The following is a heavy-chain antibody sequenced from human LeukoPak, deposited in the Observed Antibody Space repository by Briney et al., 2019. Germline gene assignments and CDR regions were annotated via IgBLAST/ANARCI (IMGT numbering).Heavy chain of an antibody. J-gene: IGHJ4*02. CDR3: AREEAYDCSSTSCYLRGTSNERFDY. Sequence: SQTLSLTCTVSGGSISSGGYYWSWIRQPAGKGLEWIGRIRTSGITNYNPSLKSRATVSVDTSKNQFSLKLSSVTAADTAVYYCAREEAYDCSSTSCYLRGTSNERFDYWGQGTLVTVSS. V-gene: IGHV4-61*02. D-gene: IGHD2-2*01. CDR1: GGSISSGGYY. CDR2: IRTSGIT.